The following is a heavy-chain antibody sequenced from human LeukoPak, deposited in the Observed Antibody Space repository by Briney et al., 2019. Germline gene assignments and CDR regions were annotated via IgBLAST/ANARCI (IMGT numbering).Heavy chain of an antibody. Sequence: PGRSLRLSCTASGFTFGDYAMSWVRQAPGKGLEWVGFIRSKAYGGTTEYAASVKGRFTISRDDSKSIAYLQMNSLKTEDTAVYYCTTRNSNLRYFDYWGQGTLVTVSS. CDR1: GFTFGDYA. D-gene: IGHD4-11*01. CDR2: IRSKAYGGTT. CDR3: TTRNSNLRYFDY. J-gene: IGHJ4*02. V-gene: IGHV3-49*04.